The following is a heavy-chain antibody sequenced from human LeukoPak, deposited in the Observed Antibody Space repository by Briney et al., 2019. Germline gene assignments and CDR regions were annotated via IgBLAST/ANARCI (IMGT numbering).Heavy chain of an antibody. J-gene: IGHJ3*02. Sequence: SETLSLTCTVSGGSISSYYWSWIRQPPGKGLEWIGYIYYSGSTNYNPSLKSRVTISVDTSKNQFSLKLSSVTAADTAVYYCARGGSSWTNYYDSSGYGPGAFDIWGQGTMVTVSS. D-gene: IGHD3-22*01. V-gene: IGHV4-59*01. CDR1: GGSISSYY. CDR3: ARGGSSWTNYYDSSGYGPGAFDI. CDR2: IYYSGST.